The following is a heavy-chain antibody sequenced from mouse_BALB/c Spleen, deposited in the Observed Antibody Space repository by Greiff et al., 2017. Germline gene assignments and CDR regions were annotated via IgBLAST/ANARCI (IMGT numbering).Heavy chain of an antibody. D-gene: IGHD2-10*02. Sequence: EVQRVESGGGLVKPGGSLKLSCAASGFTFSSYAMSWVRQTPEKRLEWVATISSGSSYTYYPDIVKGRFTISRDNAKNTLYLQMSSLRSEDTAMYYCARPYGNYWYFDVWGAGTTVTVSS. CDR1: GFTFSSYA. CDR3: ARPYGNYWYFDV. V-gene: IGHV5-9-3*01. CDR2: ISSGSSYT. J-gene: IGHJ1*01.